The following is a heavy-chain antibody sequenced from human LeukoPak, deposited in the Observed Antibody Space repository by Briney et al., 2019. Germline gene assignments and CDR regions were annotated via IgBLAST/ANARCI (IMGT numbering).Heavy chain of an antibody. Sequence: ASVKVSCKASGYTFITYVMHWVRQAPGQRLEWMGWLDAGNGLTKYSQKFQGTVTITRDTSASTAYMELSSLRSEDTAVYYCATSRNSARGIDYWGQGTLVTVSS. CDR2: LDAGNGLT. V-gene: IGHV1-3*01. D-gene: IGHD2-15*01. CDR1: GYTFITYV. CDR3: ATSRNSARGIDY. J-gene: IGHJ4*02.